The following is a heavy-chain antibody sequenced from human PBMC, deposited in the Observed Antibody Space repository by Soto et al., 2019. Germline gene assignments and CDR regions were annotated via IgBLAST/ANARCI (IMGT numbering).Heavy chain of an antibody. CDR1: GFSFSDYS. V-gene: IGHV3-23*03. J-gene: IGHJ4*02. Sequence: GGSLRLSCAASGFSFSDYSMNWVRQAPGKGLEWVSFIDLSGTTIYYRDSVKGRFTIFKDKFMNTVYLQMNSLTVEDAAVYYCTKDRVPDGIYSFDYWGQGALVTVSS. CDR3: TKDRVPDGIYSFDY. CDR2: IDLSGTTI. D-gene: IGHD2-15*01.